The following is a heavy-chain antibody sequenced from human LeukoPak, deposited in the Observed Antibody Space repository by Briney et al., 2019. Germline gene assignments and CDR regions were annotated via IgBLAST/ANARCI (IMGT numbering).Heavy chain of an antibody. CDR1: GGTFSSYA. Sequence: GASVKVSCKASGGTFSSYAISWVRQAPGQGLEWMGRIIPILGIANYAQKFQGRVTITADKSTSTAYMELSSLRSEDTAVYYCATSIAAAADAYNWFDPWGQGTLVTVSS. V-gene: IGHV1-69*04. CDR2: IIPILGIA. CDR3: ATSIAAAADAYNWFDP. D-gene: IGHD6-13*01. J-gene: IGHJ5*02.